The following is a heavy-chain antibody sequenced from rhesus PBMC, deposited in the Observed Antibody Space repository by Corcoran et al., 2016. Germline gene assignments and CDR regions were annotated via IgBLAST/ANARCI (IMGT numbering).Heavy chain of an antibody. Sequence: QVQRQESGPGLVKPSATLSLTCAVSGGSISSSYYYWSWISRAPGKGRGWCGYISYVVSPSYNPSLKSRVTISRDTSKNQFALNVSSVTAADTAVYYCARDVGDNSVDYWGQGVLVTVSS. V-gene: IGHV4-122*02. CDR3: ARDVGDNSVDY. J-gene: IGHJ4*01. CDR2: ISYVVSP. CDR1: GGSISSSYYY. D-gene: IGHD3S6*01.